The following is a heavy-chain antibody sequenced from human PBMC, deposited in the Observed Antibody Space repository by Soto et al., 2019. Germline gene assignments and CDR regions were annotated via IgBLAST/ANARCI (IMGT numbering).Heavy chain of an antibody. CDR3: ARDTDGLHY. J-gene: IGHJ4*02. CDR1: GLIFSNYK. V-gene: IGHV3-74*01. Sequence: GGSLRLSCAASGLIFSNYKMHWFRQAPGKGLVWVSRISTDGSITDYADSVKGRFTVSRDNAKNTLYLQMNSLRAEDTAVYYCARDTDGLHYWGQGTLVTVSS. CDR2: ISTDGSIT.